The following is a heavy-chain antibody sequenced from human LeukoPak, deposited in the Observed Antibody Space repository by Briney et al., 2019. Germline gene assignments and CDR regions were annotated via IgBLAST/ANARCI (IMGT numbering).Heavy chain of an antibody. CDR3: ARVLRYDSSGYWTPFDY. CDR2: ISGSGGST. V-gene: IGHV3-23*01. D-gene: IGHD3-22*01. CDR1: GFTFSSYA. Sequence: GGSLRLSCAASGFTFSSYAMSWVRQAPGKGLEWVSAISGSGGSTYYADSVKGRFTISRDNSKNTLYLQMNSLRAEDTAVYYCARVLRYDSSGYWTPFDYWGQGTLVTVSS. J-gene: IGHJ4*02.